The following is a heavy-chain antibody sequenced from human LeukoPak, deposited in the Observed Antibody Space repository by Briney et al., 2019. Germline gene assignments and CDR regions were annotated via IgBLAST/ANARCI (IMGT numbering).Heavy chain of an antibody. CDR1: GYAISSGYY. J-gene: IGHJ4*02. CDR2: IYHSGNT. D-gene: IGHD5-12*01. V-gene: IGHV4-38-2*02. Sequence: SETLSPTCTVSGYAISSGYYWGWIRQPPGKGLEWIGSIYHSGNTFHNPSLRSRVTIPLDTSNNQFSLKLSSVTAADTAVYYCARGGYSGYVDYWGQGTLVTVSS. CDR3: ARGGYSGYVDY.